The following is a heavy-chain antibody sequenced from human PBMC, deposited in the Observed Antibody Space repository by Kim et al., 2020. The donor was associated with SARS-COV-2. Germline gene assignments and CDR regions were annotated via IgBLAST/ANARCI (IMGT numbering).Heavy chain of an antibody. Sequence: SVKVSCKASGGTFSSYAISWVRQAPGQGLEWMGGIIPIFGTANYAQKFQGRVTITADESTSTAYMELSSLRSEDTAVYYCASQYSSSALYFQHWGQGTLVTVSS. V-gene: IGHV1-69*13. CDR2: IIPIFGTA. CDR1: GGTFSSYA. D-gene: IGHD6-13*01. CDR3: ASQYSSSALYFQH. J-gene: IGHJ1*01.